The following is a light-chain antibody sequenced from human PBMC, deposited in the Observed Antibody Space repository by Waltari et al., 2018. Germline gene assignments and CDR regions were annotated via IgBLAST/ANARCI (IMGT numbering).Light chain of an antibody. Sequence: DIQMTQSPSSLSASVGDRVTITCRASQTISSYLNWYQQKPGKAPKLLISAASSLESGVPSRFSGSGSGTDFTLTISSLQSEDFATYYCQQSYSIPPTFRQATKLEIK. CDR1: QTISSY. J-gene: IGKJ2*01. V-gene: IGKV1-39*01. CDR2: AAS. CDR3: QQSYSIPPT.